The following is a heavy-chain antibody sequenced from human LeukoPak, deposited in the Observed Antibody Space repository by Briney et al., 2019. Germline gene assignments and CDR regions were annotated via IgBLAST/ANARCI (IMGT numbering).Heavy chain of an antibody. V-gene: IGHV1-8*01. CDR1: GYTFTSYD. CDR2: MNPNSGNT. Sequence: ASVKVSCKASGYTFTSYDINWVRQAPGQGLEWMGWMNPNSGNTGYAQKFQGRVTMTRNTSISTAYMELSSLRSEDTAVYYCARGAGVAALSTLDYWGQGTLVTVSS. J-gene: IGHJ4*02. CDR3: ARGAGVAALSTLDY. D-gene: IGHD6-13*01.